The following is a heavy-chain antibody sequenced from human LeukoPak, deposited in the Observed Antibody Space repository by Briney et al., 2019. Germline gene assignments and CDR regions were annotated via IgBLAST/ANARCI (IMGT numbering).Heavy chain of an antibody. CDR3: ARRMIMVRDAFDR. D-gene: IGHD3-10*01. J-gene: IGHJ3*02. Sequence: TSETLSLTCAVYGGSFSGYYWSWIRQPPGKGLEWIGEINHSGSTNYNPSLKSRVTISVDTSKNQFSLKMTSMTAADTAMYFCARRMIMVRDAFDRWGPGTMVTVSS. CDR2: INHSGST. V-gene: IGHV4-34*01. CDR1: GGSFSGYY.